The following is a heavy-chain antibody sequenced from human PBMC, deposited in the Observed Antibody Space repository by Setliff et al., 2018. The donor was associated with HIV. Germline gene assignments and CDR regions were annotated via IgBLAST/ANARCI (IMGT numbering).Heavy chain of an antibody. V-gene: IGHV1-18*01. D-gene: IGHD2-2*01. CDR2: ISPYNGNT. J-gene: IGHJ6*03. CDR3: ARDPEAQIVVVPAYMDV. Sequence: ASVKVSCKASGYTFATYGISWVRQAPGQGLEWMGWISPYNGNTNYAQKVQGRVTMTTDTSTSTAYMELSSLRSEDTAVYYCARDPEAQIVVVPAYMDVWGKGTTVTVSS. CDR1: GYTFATYG.